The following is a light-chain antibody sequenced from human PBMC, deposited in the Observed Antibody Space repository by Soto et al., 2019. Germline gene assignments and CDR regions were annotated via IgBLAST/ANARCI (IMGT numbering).Light chain of an antibody. CDR2: GAS. V-gene: IGKV3-20*01. J-gene: IGKJ1*01. Sequence: EIVLTQSPGTLSLSPGERATLSCRASQSIGSTYLAWYHQKPGQAPRVLIYGASSRATGIPDRFSGSGSGRDFTLTISRLEPEDFAVYYCQHYGSSPTWTFGQGTKVEIK. CDR3: QHYGSSPTWT. CDR1: QSIGSTY.